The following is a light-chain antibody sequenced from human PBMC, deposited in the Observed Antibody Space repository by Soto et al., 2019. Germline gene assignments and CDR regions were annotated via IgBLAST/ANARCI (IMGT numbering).Light chain of an antibody. CDR3: QQYNNWPVT. CDR2: GAS. CDR1: QSVSSN. Sequence: EIVMTQSPATLSVSPGERATLSCRASQSVSSNLAWYQQKPGQAPRLLIYGASTRATGIPARFSGSGSGREFTLTISSLQSEDFAVYYWQQYNNWPVTFGQGTKLEIK. J-gene: IGKJ2*01. V-gene: IGKV3-15*01.